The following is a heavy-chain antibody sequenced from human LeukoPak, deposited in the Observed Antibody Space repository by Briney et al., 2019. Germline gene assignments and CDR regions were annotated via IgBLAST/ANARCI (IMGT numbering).Heavy chain of an antibody. Sequence: PGGSLRLSCAASGFTFSSYAMNWVRQAPGKGLEWVSAINSNGGSTYYADSVKGRFTISRDNAKNTLHLQMNSLRAEDTAVYYCARGARGSGTASDYWGQGTLVTVSS. CDR1: GFTFSSYA. D-gene: IGHD3-10*01. CDR2: INSNGGST. J-gene: IGHJ4*02. V-gene: IGHV3-23*01. CDR3: ARGARGSGTASDY.